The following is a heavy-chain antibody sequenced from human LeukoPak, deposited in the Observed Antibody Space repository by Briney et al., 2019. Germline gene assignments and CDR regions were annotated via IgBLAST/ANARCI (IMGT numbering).Heavy chain of an antibody. Sequence: GGSLRLSCAASGFTFSSYSMNWVRQAPGKGLEWVSYISSSSTIYYADSVKGRFTISRDNAKNSLYPQMNSLRDEDTAVYYCARAGGSEWELPHYYYGMDVWGQGTTVIVSS. D-gene: IGHD1-26*01. CDR1: GFTFSSYS. CDR2: ISSSSTI. J-gene: IGHJ6*02. V-gene: IGHV3-48*02. CDR3: ARAGGSEWELPHYYYGMDV.